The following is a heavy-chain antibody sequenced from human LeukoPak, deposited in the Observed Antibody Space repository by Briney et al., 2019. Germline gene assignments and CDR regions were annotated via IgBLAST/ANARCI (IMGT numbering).Heavy chain of an antibody. V-gene: IGHV3-21*01. D-gene: IGHD1-7*01. CDR3: ARDDDWNYEDY. CDR1: GFTFSSYS. J-gene: IGHJ4*02. CDR2: ISSSSSYI. Sequence: GGSLRLSCAASGFTFSSYSMNWVRQAPGKGLEWVSSISSSSSYIYYADSVKGRFTISRDNAKNSLYLQMNTLRAEDTAVYYCARDDDWNYEDYWGRGTLVTVSS.